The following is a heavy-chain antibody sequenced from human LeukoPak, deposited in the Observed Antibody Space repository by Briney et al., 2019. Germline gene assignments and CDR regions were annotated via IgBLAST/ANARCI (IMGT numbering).Heavy chain of an antibody. J-gene: IGHJ4*02. CDR3: AKSGRSGGSPPPFHS. CDR1: GFTFSSYA. D-gene: IGHD6-19*01. Sequence: GGSLRLSCAASGFTFSSYAMSWVRQAPGKGLEWVSAISCSGGSTYYADSVKGRFTISRDNSKNTLYLQMNSLRAEDTAVYYCAKSGRSGGSPPPFHSWGQGTLVTVSS. CDR2: ISCSGGST. V-gene: IGHV3-23*01.